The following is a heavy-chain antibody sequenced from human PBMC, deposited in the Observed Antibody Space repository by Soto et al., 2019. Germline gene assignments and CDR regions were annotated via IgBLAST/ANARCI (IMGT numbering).Heavy chain of an antibody. CDR3: ARVPGTLWFGELPGGYYFDY. D-gene: IGHD3-10*01. J-gene: IGHJ4*02. Sequence: PGGSLRLSCAASGFTFSSYSMNWVRQAPGKGLEWVSSISSSSSYIYYADSVKGRFTISRDNAKNSLYLQMNSLRAEDTAVYYCARVPGTLWFGELPGGYYFDYWGQGTLVTVSS. V-gene: IGHV3-21*01. CDR2: ISSSSSYI. CDR1: GFTFSSYS.